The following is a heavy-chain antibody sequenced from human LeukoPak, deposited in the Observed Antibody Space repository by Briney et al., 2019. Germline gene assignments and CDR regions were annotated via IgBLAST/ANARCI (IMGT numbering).Heavy chain of an antibody. D-gene: IGHD3-16*02. CDR2: ISAYNGNT. J-gene: IGHJ4*02. CDR3: ARQDNDYVWGSYRPALVDY. Sequence: APVKVSCKASGYTFTSYGISWVRQAPGQGLEWMGWISAYNGNTNYAQKLQGRVTMTTDTSTSTAYMELRSLRSDDTAVYYCARQDNDYVWGSYRPALVDYWGQGTLVTVSS. CDR1: GYTFTSYG. V-gene: IGHV1-18*01.